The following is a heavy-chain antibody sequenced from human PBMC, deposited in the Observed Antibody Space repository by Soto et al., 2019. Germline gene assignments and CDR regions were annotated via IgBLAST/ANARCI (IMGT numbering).Heavy chain of an antibody. CDR3: ARCSGGSCYHIDY. V-gene: IGHV1-46*01. Sequence: QVQLVQSGAEVKKPGASVKVSCRASGYTFTSYSIHWVRHAPGQGLEWMGIINPSGGDTTYAQKFQGRVTMTRDTSTSTVYMDLSSLRSEDTAVYYCARCSGGSCYHIDYWGQGTLVTVSS. CDR1: GYTFTSYS. D-gene: IGHD2-15*01. CDR2: INPSGGDT. J-gene: IGHJ4*02.